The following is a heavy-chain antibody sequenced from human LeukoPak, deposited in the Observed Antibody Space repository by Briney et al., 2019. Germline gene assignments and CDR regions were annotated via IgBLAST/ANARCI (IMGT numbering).Heavy chain of an antibody. CDR2: IYYSGST. Sequence: SETLSLTCTVSGGSISSGGYYWSWIRQHPGKGLEWIGYIYYSGSTYYNPSLKSRVTISVDTSKNQFSLKLSSVTAADTAVYYCVTMVRGTSVYWGQGTLVTVSS. V-gene: IGHV4-31*03. J-gene: IGHJ4*02. CDR3: VTMVRGTSVY. D-gene: IGHD3-10*01. CDR1: GGSISSGGYY.